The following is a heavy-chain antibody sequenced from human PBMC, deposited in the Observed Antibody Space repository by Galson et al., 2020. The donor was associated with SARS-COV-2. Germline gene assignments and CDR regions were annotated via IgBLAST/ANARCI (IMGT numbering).Heavy chain of an antibody. CDR1: GFTFSSYD. D-gene: IGHD1-1*01. V-gene: IGHV3-13*01. J-gene: IGHJ4*02. CDR2: IGTAGDT. Sequence: GGSLRLSCAASGFTFSSYDMHWVRQATGKGLEWVSAIGTAGDTYYPGSVKGRFTISRENAKNSLYLQMNSLRAGDTAVYYCARILPSGYYDHWGQGTLVTVSS. CDR3: ARILPSGYYDH.